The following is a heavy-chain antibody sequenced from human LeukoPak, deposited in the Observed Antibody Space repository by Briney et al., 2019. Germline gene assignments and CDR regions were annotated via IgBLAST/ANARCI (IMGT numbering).Heavy chain of an antibody. D-gene: IGHD3-10*01. V-gene: IGHV4-59*01. J-gene: IGHJ6*02. CDR3: ARVPRGGYYYGMDV. CDR2: IYYSGST. Sequence: PSETLSLTCAVSGGSISSYYWSWIRQPPGKGLEWIGYIYYSGSTNYNPSLKSRVTISVDTSKNQFSLKLSSVTAADTAVYYCARVPRGGYYYGMDVWGQGTTVTVSS. CDR1: GGSISSYY.